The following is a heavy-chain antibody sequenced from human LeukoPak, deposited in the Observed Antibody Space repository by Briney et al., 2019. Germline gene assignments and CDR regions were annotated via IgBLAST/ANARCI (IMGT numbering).Heavy chain of an antibody. CDR3: ARAVAAAGDWFDP. V-gene: IGHV4-59*01. J-gene: IGHJ5*02. CDR1: GGSISSYY. CDR2: IYYSGST. Sequence: SETLSLTCTVSGGSISSYYWSWLRQPPGKGLEWIGYIYYSGSTNYNPSLKGRVTISVDTSKNQFSLKLSSVTAADTAVYYCARAVAAAGDWFDPWGQGTLVTVSS. D-gene: IGHD6-13*01.